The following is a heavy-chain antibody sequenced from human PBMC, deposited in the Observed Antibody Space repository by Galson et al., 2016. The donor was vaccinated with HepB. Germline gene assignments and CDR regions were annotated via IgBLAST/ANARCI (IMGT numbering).Heavy chain of an antibody. D-gene: IGHD3-22*01. Sequence: SVKVSCKASGDTFSSYAISWVRQAPGQGLEWMGGIIPIFGTAKYAQKFQGRVTITADESTRRAYMEVRSLGSEDTAVYYCARDREYYDEISGYYYFLYWGQGTLVTVSS. J-gene: IGHJ4*02. CDR1: GDTFSSYA. CDR3: ARDREYYDEISGYYYFLY. CDR2: IIPIFGTA. V-gene: IGHV1-69*13.